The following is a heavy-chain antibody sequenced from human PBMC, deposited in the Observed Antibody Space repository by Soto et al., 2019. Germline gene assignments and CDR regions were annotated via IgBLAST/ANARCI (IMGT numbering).Heavy chain of an antibody. CDR2: ISGSGGST. V-gene: IGHV3-23*01. CDR3: AKDNRKSIAVAGLDAFDI. Sequence: GGSLRLSCAASGFTFSSYAMSWVRQAPGKGLEWVSAISGSGGSTYYADSVKGRFTISRDNSKNTLYLQMNSLRAEDTAVYYCAKDNRKSIAVAGLDAFDILGQGTMVTVSS. CDR1: GFTFSSYA. D-gene: IGHD6-19*01. J-gene: IGHJ3*02.